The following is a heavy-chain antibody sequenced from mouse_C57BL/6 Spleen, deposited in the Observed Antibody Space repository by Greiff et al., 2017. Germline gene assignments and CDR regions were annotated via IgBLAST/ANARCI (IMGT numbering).Heavy chain of an antibody. J-gene: IGHJ4*01. V-gene: IGHV10-1*01. CDR3: VRHFSNYDAMDY. Sequence: EVKLEESGGGLVQPKGSLKLSCAASGFSFNTYAMNWVRQAPGKGLEWVARIRSKSNNYATYYADSVKDRFTISRDDSESMLYLQMNNLKTEDTAMYYCVRHFSNYDAMDYWGQGTSVTVSS. CDR2: IRSKSNNYAT. D-gene: IGHD2-5*01. CDR1: GFSFNTYA.